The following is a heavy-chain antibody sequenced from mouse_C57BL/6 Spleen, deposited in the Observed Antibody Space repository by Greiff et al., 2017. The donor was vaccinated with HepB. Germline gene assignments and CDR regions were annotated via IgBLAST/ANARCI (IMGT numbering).Heavy chain of an antibody. CDR3: ARREAGNWYFDV. CDR2: ISNGGGST. V-gene: IGHV5-12*01. CDR1: GFTFSDYY. Sequence: EVHLVESGGGLVQPGGSLKLSCAASGFTFSDYYMYWVRQTPEKRLEWVAYISNGGGSTYYPDTVKGRFTISRDNAKNTLYLQMSRLKSEDTAMYYCARREAGNWYFDVWGTGTTVTVSS. J-gene: IGHJ1*03.